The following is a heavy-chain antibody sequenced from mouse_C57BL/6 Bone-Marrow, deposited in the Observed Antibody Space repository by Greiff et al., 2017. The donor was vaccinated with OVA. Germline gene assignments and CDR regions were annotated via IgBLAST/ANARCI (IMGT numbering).Heavy chain of an antibody. CDR3: ARGVLFAY. CDR1: GYAFSSSW. V-gene: IGHV1-82*01. J-gene: IGHJ3*01. CDR2: IYPGDGDT. Sequence: QVQLQQSGPELVKPGASVKISCKASGYAFSSSWMNWVKQRPGKGLEWIGRIYPGDGDTNYNGKFKGKATLTADKSSSTAYMQLSSLTSEDSAVYFCARGVLFAYWGQGTLVTVSA.